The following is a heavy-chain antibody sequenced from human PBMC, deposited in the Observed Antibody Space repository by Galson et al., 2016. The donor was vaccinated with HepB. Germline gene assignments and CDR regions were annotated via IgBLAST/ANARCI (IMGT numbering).Heavy chain of an antibody. V-gene: IGHV3-23*01. CDR3: VQGSTAPAV. CDR1: GFTFNNYG. Sequence: SLRLSCAAPGFTFNNYGMTWVRQAPGKGLEVVSSISRSGDSTDYADSVKGRFIISRDNTKNTLSLQMNSLRAADTAVYYCVQGSTAPAVWGKGTTVTVSS. D-gene: IGHD2-2*01. CDR2: ISRSGDST. J-gene: IGHJ6*04.